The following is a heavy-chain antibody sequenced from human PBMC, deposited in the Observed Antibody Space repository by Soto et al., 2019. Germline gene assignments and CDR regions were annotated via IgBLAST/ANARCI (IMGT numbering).Heavy chain of an antibody. Sequence: EVQLLESGGDLVQPGGPLRLACVASGFTFRGDAMSWVRQAPGKGLEWVSSVRGSGEMTHYADSVKGRFTISRDNSKNMLYLHMESLRVDDTAVYYCARSEMTYNWNDWGQGTLVTVSS. CDR1: GFTFRGDA. CDR2: VRGSGEMT. D-gene: IGHD1-20*01. V-gene: IGHV3-23*01. CDR3: ARSEMTYNWND. J-gene: IGHJ4*02.